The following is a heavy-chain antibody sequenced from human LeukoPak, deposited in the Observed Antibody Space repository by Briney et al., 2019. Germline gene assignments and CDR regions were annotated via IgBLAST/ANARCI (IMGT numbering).Heavy chain of an antibody. CDR1: RFTFSDYY. Sequence: GGSLRLTCAASRFTFSDYYMTWIRQAPGKGLEWVSYISSSGSIIYYEDSVKGRFIISRDNAKNSLYLQMNSLKAEDTAVYFCARVGYDSSGRFDYWGQGTLVTVSS. CDR2: ISSSGSII. J-gene: IGHJ4*02. D-gene: IGHD3-22*01. CDR3: ARVGYDSSGRFDY. V-gene: IGHV3-11*04.